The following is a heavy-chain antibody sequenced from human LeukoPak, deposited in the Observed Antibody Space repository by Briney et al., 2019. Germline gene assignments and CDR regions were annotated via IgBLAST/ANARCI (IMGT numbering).Heavy chain of an antibody. Sequence: GGSLRLSCAASGFTFSSYWMSWVRQAPGKGLEWVVNIKQDGSEKYYVDSVKGRFTISRDNAKNSLYLQMNSLRAEDTAVYYCARGTYSSSCYFNYYYGMDVWGQGTTVTVSS. CDR2: IKQDGSEK. J-gene: IGHJ6*02. V-gene: IGHV3-7*01. D-gene: IGHD6-13*01. CDR3: ARGTYSSSCYFNYYYGMDV. CDR1: GFTFSSYW.